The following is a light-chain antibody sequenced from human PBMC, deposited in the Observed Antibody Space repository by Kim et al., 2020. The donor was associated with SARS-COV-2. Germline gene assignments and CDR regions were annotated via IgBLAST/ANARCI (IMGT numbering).Light chain of an antibody. Sequence: QSVLTQPPSASGTPGQRVTISCSGSSSNIGSDTVNWYQHLPGTAPKLLIYNNNQRPSGVPDRFSGSKSCTSASLAISGLQSEDEADYYCAAWDDNVDGWVFGGGTKVTVL. V-gene: IGLV1-44*01. J-gene: IGLJ2*01. CDR2: NNN. CDR3: AAWDDNVDGWV. CDR1: SSNIGSDT.